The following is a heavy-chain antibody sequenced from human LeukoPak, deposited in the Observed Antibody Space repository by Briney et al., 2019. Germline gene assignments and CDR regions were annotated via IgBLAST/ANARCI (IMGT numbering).Heavy chain of an antibody. J-gene: IGHJ4*02. Sequence: GGSLRLSCAASGFTVSSNYMSWVRQAPGKGLEWVAVISYDGSNKYYADSVKGRFTISRDNSKNTLYLQMNSLRAEDTAVYYCAKFASGSSDYWGQGTLVTVSS. CDR2: ISYDGSNK. CDR3: AKFASGSSDY. D-gene: IGHD1-26*01. V-gene: IGHV3-30*18. CDR1: GFTVSSNY.